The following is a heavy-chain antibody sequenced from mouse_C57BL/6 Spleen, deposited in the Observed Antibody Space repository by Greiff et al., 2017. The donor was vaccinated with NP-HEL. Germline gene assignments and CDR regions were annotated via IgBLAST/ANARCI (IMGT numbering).Heavy chain of an antibody. V-gene: IGHV1-19*01. CDR3: ARGDYGSSYDY. Sequence: VHVKQSGPVLVKPGASVKMSCKASGYTFTDYYMNWVKQSHGKSLEWIGVINPYNGGTSYNQKFKGKATLTVDKSSSTAYMELNSLTSEDSAVYYCARGDYGSSYDYWGQGTTLTVSS. J-gene: IGHJ2*01. CDR2: INPYNGGT. CDR1: GYTFTDYY. D-gene: IGHD1-1*01.